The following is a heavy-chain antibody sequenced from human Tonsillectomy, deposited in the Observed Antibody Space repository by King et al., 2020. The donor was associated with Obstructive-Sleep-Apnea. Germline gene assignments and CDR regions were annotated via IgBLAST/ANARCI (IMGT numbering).Heavy chain of an antibody. CDR2: IYHSGST. D-gene: IGHD3-22*01. CDR3: AGDYYYDSSGYYVDY. CDR1: GYSISSGYY. J-gene: IGHJ4*02. Sequence: VQLQESGPGLVKPSETLSLTCTVSGYSISSGYYWGWIRQPPGKGLEWIGSIYHSGSTYYNPSLKSRVTISVDTSKNQFSLKLSSVTAADTAVYYCAGDYYYDSSGYYVDYWGQGTLVTVSS. V-gene: IGHV4-38-2*02.